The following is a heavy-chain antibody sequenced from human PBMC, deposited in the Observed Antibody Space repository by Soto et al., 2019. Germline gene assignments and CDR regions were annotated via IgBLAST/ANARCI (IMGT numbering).Heavy chain of an antibody. CDR3: VKATSGGLLYYGMEV. V-gene: IGHV3-23*01. CDR1: GFTFSTIA. CDR2: ISPSGDYA. Sequence: GGSLRLSCAASGFTFSTIAMAWVRQAPGKGLEWVSSISPSGDYAYFADTVKGRFTMSRDNSKNTLYLQLDSLRVEDTATYYCVKATSGGLLYYGMEVWGQGTTVTVSS. D-gene: IGHD1-26*01. J-gene: IGHJ6*02.